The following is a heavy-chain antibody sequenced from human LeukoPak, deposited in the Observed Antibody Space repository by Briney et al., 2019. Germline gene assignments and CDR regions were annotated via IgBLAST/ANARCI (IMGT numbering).Heavy chain of an antibody. J-gene: IGHJ4*02. V-gene: IGHV4-4*07. Sequence: PSETLSLTCIVSDGSISTYYWSCIRQPAGKGLEWIGRIYMRGSTNHNPSLKSRVTMSIDTSKNQFSLKLRSVTAADTAVYYCARDWYCYASSGYYAIGYWGQGTLVTVSS. D-gene: IGHD3-22*01. CDR3: ARDWYCYASSGYYAIGY. CDR1: DGSISTYY. CDR2: IYMRGST.